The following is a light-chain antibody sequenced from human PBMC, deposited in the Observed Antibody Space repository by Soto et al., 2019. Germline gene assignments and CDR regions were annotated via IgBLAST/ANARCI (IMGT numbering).Light chain of an antibody. CDR1: QSIDNW. CDR3: QQYNSDPWT. V-gene: IGKV1-5*03. J-gene: IGKJ1*01. Sequence: DIQMTQSPSTLSASVGDRVTMTCRASQSIDNWLAWYQQKPGIAPNLLIYRTSSLETGVPSRFSGSGSGTEFTLTISSLQPDDFATYYCQQYNSDPWTFGQGTKVEIK. CDR2: RTS.